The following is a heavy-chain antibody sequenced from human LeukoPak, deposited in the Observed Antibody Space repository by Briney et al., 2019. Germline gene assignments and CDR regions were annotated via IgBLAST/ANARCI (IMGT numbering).Heavy chain of an antibody. J-gene: IGHJ4*02. CDR2: INHSGST. V-gene: IGHV4-34*01. CDR3: ARRPRYSSGWYYFDS. D-gene: IGHD6-19*01. CDR1: GGSFSGDY. Sequence: SETLSLTCAVYGGSFSGDYWNWIRQPPGKGLEGIGEINHSGSTNSNPSLKSRVTISVDRSKNQFSLKLSSVTAADTAVYYCARRPRYSSGWYYFDSWGQGTLVTVSS.